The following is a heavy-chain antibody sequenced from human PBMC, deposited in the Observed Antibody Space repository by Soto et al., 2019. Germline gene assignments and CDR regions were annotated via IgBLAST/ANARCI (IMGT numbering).Heavy chain of an antibody. Sequence: EVQLLESGGGLVQPGGSLSLSCAVSGFSFSTYAMSWVRQAPGKGLEWVSGISAGGGKTYYADSVRGRFTISRDNSKDTLYLQITSLRAEDTAFYYCAKHAEYQLVSWFDPWGQGTLVTVSS. V-gene: IGHV3-23*01. CDR3: AKHAEYQLVSWFDP. CDR1: GFSFSTYA. D-gene: IGHD2-2*01. J-gene: IGHJ5*02. CDR2: ISAGGGKT.